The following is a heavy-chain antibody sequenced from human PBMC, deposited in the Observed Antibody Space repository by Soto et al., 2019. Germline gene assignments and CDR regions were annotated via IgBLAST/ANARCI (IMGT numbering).Heavy chain of an antibody. D-gene: IGHD6-13*01. V-gene: IGHV3-11*06. J-gene: IGHJ4*02. CDR2: IVSRSAYT. Sequence: QVQLVESGGGLVKPGGSLRLSCAASGFTFSDYYMTWIRQAPGKGLEWVSYIVSRSAYTAYAESVKGRFTISRDNAKNSRYLEMNSLRVEDTAVYYCARLRASSWYMGGYLDYWGQGTVVTVSS. CDR3: ARLRASSWYMGGYLDY. CDR1: GFTFSDYY.